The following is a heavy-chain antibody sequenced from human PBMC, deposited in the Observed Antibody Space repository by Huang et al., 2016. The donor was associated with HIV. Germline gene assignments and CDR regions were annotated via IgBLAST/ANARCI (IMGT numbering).Heavy chain of an antibody. Sequence: QVQLVESGGGVVQPGGSLRLSCGASGFIFDNFGMHWVGQAPGKGLEWVALIRSDGSNEYNGESVKGRFSISRDNFENMVYLQMKSLGDGDTAIYYCARAVDGFNSKGFYMDVWGKGTAVSVSS. D-gene: IGHD5-12*01. CDR2: IRSDGSNE. CDR1: GFIFDNFG. J-gene: IGHJ6*03. CDR3: ARAVDGFNSKGFYMDV. V-gene: IGHV3-30*02.